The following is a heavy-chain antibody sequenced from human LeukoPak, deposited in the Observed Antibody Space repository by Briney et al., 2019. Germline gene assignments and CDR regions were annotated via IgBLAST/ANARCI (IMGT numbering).Heavy chain of an antibody. D-gene: IGHD6-13*01. Sequence: GGSLTLSCAASGFTFSSYEMHWVRQAPGKGLEWVSYITSSCSTMYYADSVKGRFTIYRDNAKNSLYLQMSSLRAEDTAVYYCATLRPRQQLVVDHWGQGTLVTVSS. J-gene: IGHJ4*02. CDR2: ITSSCSTM. V-gene: IGHV3-48*03. CDR3: ATLRPRQQLVVDH. CDR1: GFTFSSYE.